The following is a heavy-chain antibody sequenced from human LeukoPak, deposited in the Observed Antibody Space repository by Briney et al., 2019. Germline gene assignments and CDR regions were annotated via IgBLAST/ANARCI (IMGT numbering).Heavy chain of an antibody. Sequence: GGALRLSCAASGFTFSSYDMTWVRQAPGRGLEWVSSIRPSGDNTYYGDSVKGRFTISRDNSKNTLYLQMNSLRAEDTALYYCAKSRLSGINDAFDIWGQGTMVTVSS. D-gene: IGHD3-3*01. CDR2: IRPSGDNT. V-gene: IGHV3-23*01. CDR1: GFTFSSYD. CDR3: AKSRLSGINDAFDI. J-gene: IGHJ3*02.